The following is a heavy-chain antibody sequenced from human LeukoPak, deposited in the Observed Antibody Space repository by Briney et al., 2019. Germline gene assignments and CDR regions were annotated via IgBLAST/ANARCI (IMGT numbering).Heavy chain of an antibody. CDR2: TYHSGST. CDR1: GGSISSGGYS. V-gene: IGHV4-30-2*01. D-gene: IGHD4-17*01. Sequence: SETLSLTCAVSGGSISSGGYSWSWIRQPPGKGLEWIGYTYHSGSTYYNPSLKSRVTISVDRSKNQFSLKLSSVTAADTAVYYCARGRFNGDYDYWGQGTQVTVSS. CDR3: ARGRFNGDYDY. J-gene: IGHJ4*02.